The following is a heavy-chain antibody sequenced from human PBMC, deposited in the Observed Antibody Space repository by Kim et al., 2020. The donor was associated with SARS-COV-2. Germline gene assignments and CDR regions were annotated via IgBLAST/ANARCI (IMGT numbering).Heavy chain of an antibody. Sequence: NPGDAQRFQARVTMTRNTSISTAYMELSSLRSEDTAVYFCARRHLSMDVWGQGTTVTVSS. CDR3: ARRHLSMDV. V-gene: IGHV1-8*01. CDR2: NP. J-gene: IGHJ6*02.